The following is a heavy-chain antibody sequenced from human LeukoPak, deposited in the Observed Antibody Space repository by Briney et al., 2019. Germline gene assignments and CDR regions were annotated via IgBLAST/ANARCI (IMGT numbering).Heavy chain of an antibody. CDR3: AREVGATADGAVAI. D-gene: IGHD1-26*01. V-gene: IGHV4-59*01. CDR2: IYYSGST. CDR1: GRSISSYY. J-gene: IGHJ3*02. Sequence: ADTLSLTCSVSGRSISSYYWSWIRQPPGKGLEWIGYIYYSGSTNYNPSLKSRVTISVDTSKTQFSLKLSSVTAADTAGYYCAREVGATADGAVAICGQGTMVTVSS.